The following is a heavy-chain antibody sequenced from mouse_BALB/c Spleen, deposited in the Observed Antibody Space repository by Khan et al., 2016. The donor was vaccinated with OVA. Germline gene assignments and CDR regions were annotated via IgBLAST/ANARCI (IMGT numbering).Heavy chain of an antibody. Sequence: EVELVESGGGLVKPGGSLKLSCAASGFTFSDYYMYWVRQTPEKRLEWVATISDGGSYTYYPDSVEGRFTISRDDVTNKLYLQMSSLKSEDTAIYYCARGYYGDPFAYWGQGTLVTVSA. CDR3: ARGYYGDPFAY. CDR1: GFTFSDYY. J-gene: IGHJ3*01. D-gene: IGHD2-13*01. CDR2: ISDGGSYT. V-gene: IGHV5-4*02.